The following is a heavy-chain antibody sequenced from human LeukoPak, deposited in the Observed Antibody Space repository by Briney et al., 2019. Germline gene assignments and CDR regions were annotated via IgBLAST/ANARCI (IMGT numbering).Heavy chain of an antibody. V-gene: IGHV1-46*01. CDR1: GYTFTSYY. CDR2: INPSGGST. Sequence: ASVKVSCKASGYTFTSYYMHWVRQAPGQGLERMGIINPSGGSTSYAQKFQGRVTMTRDMSTSTVYMELSSLRSEDTAVYYCARGPGLSRSSSWYGGQRPTHRYFDYWGQGTLVTVSS. CDR3: ARGPGLSRSSSWYGGQRPTHRYFDY. D-gene: IGHD6-13*01. J-gene: IGHJ4*02.